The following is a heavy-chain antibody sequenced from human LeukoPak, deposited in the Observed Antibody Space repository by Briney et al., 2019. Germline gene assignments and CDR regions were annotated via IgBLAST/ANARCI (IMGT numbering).Heavy chain of an antibody. J-gene: IGHJ4*02. V-gene: IGHV3-30*03. D-gene: IGHD3-22*01. Sequence: GGSLRLSCAASGFTFSSYGMHWVRQAPGKGLEWVAVISYDGSNKYYADSVKGRFTISRDNSKNTLYLQMNSLRAEDTAVYYCEPKAASMIVVVIDYWGQGTLVTVSS. CDR2: ISYDGSNK. CDR3: EPKAASMIVVVIDY. CDR1: GFTFSSYG.